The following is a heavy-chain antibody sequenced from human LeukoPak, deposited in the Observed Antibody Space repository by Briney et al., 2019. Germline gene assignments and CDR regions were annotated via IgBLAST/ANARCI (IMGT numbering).Heavy chain of an antibody. CDR2: ISYDGSNK. J-gene: IGHJ4*02. CDR3: ARESLQSNDYGDYYDY. V-gene: IGHV3-30*04. D-gene: IGHD4-17*01. Sequence: GGSLRLSCAASGFTFSSYAMHWVRQAPGKGLEWVAVISYDGSNKYYADSVKGRFTISRDNSKNTLYLQMNSLRAEDTAVYYCARESLQSNDYGDYYDYWGQGTLVTVPS. CDR1: GFTFSSYA.